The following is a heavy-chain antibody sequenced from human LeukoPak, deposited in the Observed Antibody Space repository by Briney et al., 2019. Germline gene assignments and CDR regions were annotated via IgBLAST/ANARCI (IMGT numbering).Heavy chain of an antibody. CDR3: ARSTNYDILTGEFDY. CDR1: GYTFTSYA. J-gene: IGHJ4*02. D-gene: IGHD3-9*01. CDR2: INPNSGGT. Sequence: ASVKVSCKASGYTFTSYAMNWVRQAPGQGLEWMGWINPNSGGTNYAQKFQGRVTMTRDTSISTAYMELSRLRSDDTAVYYCARSTNYDILTGEFDYWGQGTLVTVSS. V-gene: IGHV1-2*02.